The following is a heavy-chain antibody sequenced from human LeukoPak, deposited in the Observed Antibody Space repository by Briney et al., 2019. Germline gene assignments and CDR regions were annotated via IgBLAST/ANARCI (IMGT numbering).Heavy chain of an antibody. V-gene: IGHV4-59*11. CDR2: IYYSGST. CDR3: ARDNYYMDV. J-gene: IGHJ6*03. Sequence: SETLSLTCTVSGGSISSHYWSWIRQPPGKELEWIGYIYYSGSTNYNPSLKSRVTISVDTSKNQFSLKLSSVTAADTAVYYCARDNYYMDVWGKGTTVTVSS. CDR1: GGSISSHY.